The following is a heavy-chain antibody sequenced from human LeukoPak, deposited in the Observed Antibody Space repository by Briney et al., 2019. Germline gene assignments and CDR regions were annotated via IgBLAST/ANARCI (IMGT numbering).Heavy chain of an antibody. CDR1: GFTFSKNG. D-gene: IGHD5-18*01. CDR3: AKDLGLRGRYGPRGGKTIDY. CDR2: ISYDGSNK. Sequence: GGSLRLSCAATGFTFSKNGMHWVRQAPGKGLEWVAAISYDGSNKYYADSVKGRFTISRDNSKNTLNLQMNSLRAEDTAVYYCAKDLGLRGRYGPRGGKTIDYWGQGTLVTVSS. J-gene: IGHJ4*02. V-gene: IGHV3-30*18.